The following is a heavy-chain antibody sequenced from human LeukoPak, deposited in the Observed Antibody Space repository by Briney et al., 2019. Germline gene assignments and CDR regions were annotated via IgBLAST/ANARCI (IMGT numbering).Heavy chain of an antibody. Sequence: GGSLRLSCVASGFSFKDHGMHWVRQAPGKGLEWVSSISSSSSYIYYADSVKGRFTISRDNAKNSLYLQMDSLRAEDTAVYYCARDPRIAVAGNPWFDPWGQGTLVTVSS. CDR1: GFSFKDHG. J-gene: IGHJ5*02. D-gene: IGHD6-19*01. CDR2: ISSSSSYI. V-gene: IGHV3-21*01. CDR3: ARDPRIAVAGNPWFDP.